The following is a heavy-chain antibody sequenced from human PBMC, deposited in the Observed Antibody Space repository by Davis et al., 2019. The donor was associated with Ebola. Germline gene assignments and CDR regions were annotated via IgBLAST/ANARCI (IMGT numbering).Heavy chain of an antibody. D-gene: IGHD4-17*01. J-gene: IGHJ5*02. CDR3: ARVAYGDSRRWFDA. Sequence: GESLKISCAASGFTFSSYWMHWVRQAPGKGLVWVSRINTDGSRTTYADAVKGRFSISRDNAKNTVYLQISSLRAEDTAVHYCARVAYGDSRRWFDAWGQGTLVTVSS. V-gene: IGHV3-74*01. CDR1: GFTFSSYW. CDR2: INTDGSRT.